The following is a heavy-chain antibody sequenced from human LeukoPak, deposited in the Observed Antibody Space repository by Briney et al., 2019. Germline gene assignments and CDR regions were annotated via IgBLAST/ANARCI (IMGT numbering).Heavy chain of an antibody. V-gene: IGHV1-18*01. J-gene: IGHJ4*02. D-gene: IGHD6-13*01. CDR1: GYTFTSYD. Sequence: GASVKVSCKASGYTFTSYDINWVRQAPGQGLEWMGWISAYNGNTNYAQKLRGRVTMTTDTSTSTAYMELRSLRSDDTAVYYCARVGDDPAAGTLALVYFDYWGQGTLVTVSS. CDR3: ARVGDDPAAGTLALVYFDY. CDR2: ISAYNGNT.